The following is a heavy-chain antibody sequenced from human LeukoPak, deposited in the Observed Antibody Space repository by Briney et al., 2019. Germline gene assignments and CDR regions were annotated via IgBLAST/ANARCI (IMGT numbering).Heavy chain of an antibody. V-gene: IGHV3-21*01. CDR1: GFTFSSYE. J-gene: IGHJ4*02. CDR2: ISSRSTYI. Sequence: PGGSLRLSCAASGFTFSSYEMNWVRQAPGKGLEWVSSISSRSTYIYYADSLKGRFTISRDNAKNSLYLQMNTLRGEDTAVYYCARGAECSGYDYWGQGTLVTVAS. D-gene: IGHD3-22*01. CDR3: ARGAECSGYDY.